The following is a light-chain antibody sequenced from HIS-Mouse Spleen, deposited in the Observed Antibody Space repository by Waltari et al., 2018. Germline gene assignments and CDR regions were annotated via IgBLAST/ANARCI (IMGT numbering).Light chain of an antibody. Sequence: QSALTQPASVSGSPGQSITISCTGTRSDVGSYNLCSCYQQHPGKAPKLMIYEGSKRPSGFSNRFSGSKSGNTASLTISGLQAEDEADYYCCSYAGSSTWVFGGGTKLTVL. CDR3: CSYAGSSTWV. CDR2: EGS. J-gene: IGLJ3*02. V-gene: IGLV2-23*01. CDR1: RSDVGSYNL.